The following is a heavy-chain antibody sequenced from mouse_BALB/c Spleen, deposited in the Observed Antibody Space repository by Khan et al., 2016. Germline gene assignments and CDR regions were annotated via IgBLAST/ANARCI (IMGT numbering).Heavy chain of an antibody. J-gene: IGHJ3*01. V-gene: IGHV9-3-1*01. CDR3: ARPDYGSSRGFAY. Sequence: QIQLVQSGPELKKPGETVRISCKASGYTFTNYGMNWVKQAPGKGLKWMGWINTYTGEQTYADDLKGRFAFSLETSASTAYLQINNLKNEDTATYFCARPDYGSSRGFAYWGQGTLVTVSA. CDR2: INTYTGEQ. D-gene: IGHD1-1*01. CDR1: GYTFTNYG.